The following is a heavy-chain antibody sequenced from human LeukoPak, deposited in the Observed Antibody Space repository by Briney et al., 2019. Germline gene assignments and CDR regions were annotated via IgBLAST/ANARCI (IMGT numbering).Heavy chain of an antibody. CDR3: ARGGGYCSGGSCYGGDYYYYYMDV. CDR2: ISAYNGNT. CDR1: GYTFTSYG. V-gene: IGHV1-18*01. Sequence: ASVKVSCKASGYTFTSYGISWVRQAPGQGLEWMGWISAYNGNTNYAQKLQGRVTITTDTSTSTAYMELRSLRSDDTAVYYCARGGGYCSGGSCYGGDYYYYYMDVWGKGTTVTVSS. J-gene: IGHJ6*03. D-gene: IGHD2-15*01.